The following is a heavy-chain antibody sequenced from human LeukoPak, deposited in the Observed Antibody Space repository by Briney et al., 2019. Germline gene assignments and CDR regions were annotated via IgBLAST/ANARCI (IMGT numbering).Heavy chain of an antibody. J-gene: IGHJ4*02. V-gene: IGHV5-51*01. CDR3: ARRGSRGYSYEV. CDR1: GYSFTIYW. CDR2: FYPGDSDT. D-gene: IGHD5-18*01. Sequence: GESLKISCKGSGYSFTIYWIGWVRQMPGKGLEWMGTFYPGDSDTRYSPPFEGQVTISADKSSSTAYLQWSSLKASDTAMYYCARRGSRGYSYEVWGQGTLVTVSS.